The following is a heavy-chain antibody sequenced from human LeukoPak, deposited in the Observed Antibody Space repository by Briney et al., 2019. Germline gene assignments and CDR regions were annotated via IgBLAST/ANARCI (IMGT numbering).Heavy chain of an antibody. J-gene: IGHJ4*02. CDR3: AREGLSYGYFDY. V-gene: IGHV4-34*01. D-gene: IGHD5-18*01. CDR2: INHSGST. CDR1: GGSFSGYY. Sequence: SETLSLTCAVYGGSFSGYYWSWLRQPPGKGLEWVGEINHSGSTNYNPSPKSRVTISVDTSKNQFSLKLSSVTAADTAVYYCAREGLSYGYFDYWGQGTLVTVSS.